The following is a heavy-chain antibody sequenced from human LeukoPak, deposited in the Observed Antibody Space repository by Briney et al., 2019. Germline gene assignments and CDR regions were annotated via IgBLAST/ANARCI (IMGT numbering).Heavy chain of an antibody. CDR1: GFTFSSYA. CDR3: AKSNEIYFDY. V-gene: IGHV3-30*18. D-gene: IGHD1-1*01. CDR2: ISYDGSNK. J-gene: IGHJ4*02. Sequence: GGSLRLSCAASGFTFSSYAIHWVRQAPGKRLEWVAVISYDGSNKYYADSVKGRFTISRDNSKNTLYLQMNSLRAEDTAVYYCAKSNEIYFDYWGQGTLVTVSS.